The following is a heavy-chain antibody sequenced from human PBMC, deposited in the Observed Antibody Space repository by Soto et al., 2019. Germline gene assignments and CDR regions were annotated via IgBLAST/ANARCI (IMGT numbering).Heavy chain of an antibody. V-gene: IGHV4-39*01. Sequence: SETLSLTCTVSGGSISSSSYYWGWIRQPPGKGLEWIGSIYYSGSTYYNPSLIFRVRIPVDTSMIPFSLQLSSVTAADTAVYYCARLRTTSDYYYMDVWGKGTTVTVSS. CDR1: GGSISSSSYY. D-gene: IGHD1-7*01. CDR3: ARLRTTSDYYYMDV. J-gene: IGHJ6*03. CDR2: IYYSGST.